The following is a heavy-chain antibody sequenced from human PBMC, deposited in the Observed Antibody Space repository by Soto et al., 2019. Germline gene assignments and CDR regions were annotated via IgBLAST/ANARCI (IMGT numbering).Heavy chain of an antibody. Sequence: QLQLQESGPGLVKPSETLSLTCTVSGGSISSSSYYWGWIRQPPGKGLECIGNIYYSGSTYYNPSLKSRVTISVDTSTNQFSLKLSSVTAADTAVYYCARRWDRYKALAFDFWGQGTMVTVSS. V-gene: IGHV4-39*01. CDR1: GGSISSSSYY. CDR2: IYYSGST. J-gene: IGHJ3*01. D-gene: IGHD1-26*01. CDR3: ARRWDRYKALAFDF.